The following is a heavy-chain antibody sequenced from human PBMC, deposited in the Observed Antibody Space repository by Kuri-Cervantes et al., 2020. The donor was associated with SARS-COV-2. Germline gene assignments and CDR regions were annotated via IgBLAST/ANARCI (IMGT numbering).Heavy chain of an antibody. J-gene: IGHJ4*02. CDR3: ARERPYYFDY. V-gene: IGHV4-30-2*01. Sequence: LRLSCTVSSGSISSSGYSWNWIRQPPGKGLEWIGFVYDSGSSYYNPSLKSRATISVDRSKNQFSLRLSSVTAADTALYFCARERPYYFDYWGQGTLVTVSS. D-gene: IGHD6-25*01. CDR1: SGSISSSGYS. CDR2: VYDSGSS.